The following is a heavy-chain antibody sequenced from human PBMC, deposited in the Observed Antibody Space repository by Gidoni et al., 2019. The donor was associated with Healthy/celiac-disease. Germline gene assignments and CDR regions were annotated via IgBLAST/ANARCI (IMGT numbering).Heavy chain of an antibody. V-gene: IGHV4-39*07. D-gene: IGHD3-9*01. CDR1: GGSISIRSYY. CDR3: AREYYDILTGSLLSGS. Sequence: QLQLQESGPGLVKPSETLSLTCTVSGGSISIRSYYWGWIRQPPGKGLEWIGSIYYSGSTYYNPSLKSRVTISVDTSKNQFSLKLSSVTAADTAVYYCAREYYDILTGSLLSGSWGQGTLVTVSS. CDR2: IYYSGST. J-gene: IGHJ4*02.